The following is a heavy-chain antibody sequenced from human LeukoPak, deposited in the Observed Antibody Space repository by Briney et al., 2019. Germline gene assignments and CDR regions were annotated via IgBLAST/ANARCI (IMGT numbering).Heavy chain of an antibody. D-gene: IGHD3/OR15-3a*01. CDR2: ISPSGVTS. J-gene: IGHJ5*02. Sequence: PGGSLRLSCAASGFTFSSYGISWVRQAPGKGLEWVSGISPSGVTSYYADSVKGRFTLSRDNSKNTMYLQMNSLRAEDTALYYCARDRDWGAFDPWGQGTLVTVSS. CDR3: ARDRDWGAFDP. CDR1: GFTFSSYG. V-gene: IGHV3-23*01.